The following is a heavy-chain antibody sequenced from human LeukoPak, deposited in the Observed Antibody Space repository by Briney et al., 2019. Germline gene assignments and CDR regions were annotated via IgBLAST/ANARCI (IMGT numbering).Heavy chain of an antibody. CDR3: VRERVGATTGGAFDY. CDR2: ISYDGSNK. V-gene: IGHV3-30*04. CDR1: GFTFNSYA. J-gene: IGHJ4*02. Sequence: GGSLRLSCAASGFTFNSYAIHWVRQAPGKGLEWVAVISYDGSNKYCADSVKGRFTISRDNSKNTLYLQMSSLRAEDMAVYYCVRERVGATTGGAFDYWGQGTLVTVSS. D-gene: IGHD1-26*01.